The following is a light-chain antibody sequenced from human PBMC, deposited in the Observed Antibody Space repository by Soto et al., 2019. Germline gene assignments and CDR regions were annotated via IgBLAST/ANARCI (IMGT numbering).Light chain of an antibody. Sequence: QSALTQPASVSGSPGQSITISCTGTTSDIGGFNYVSWYQQHPGKAPKLMIYEVSNRPSGVSHRFSGSKSGNTASLTISGLQAEDEADYYCSSYTSGSAYVFFGGGTKLTVL. V-gene: IGLV2-14*01. J-gene: IGLJ2*01. CDR3: SSYTSGSAYVF. CDR1: TSDIGGFNY. CDR2: EVS.